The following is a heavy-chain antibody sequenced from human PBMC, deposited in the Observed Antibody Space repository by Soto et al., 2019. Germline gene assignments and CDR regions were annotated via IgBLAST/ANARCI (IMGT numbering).Heavy chain of an antibody. CDR1: GYTFTSYY. CDR2: INPTGGST. V-gene: IGHV1-46*04. Sequence: QVQLVQSGAEVKKPGASVKVSCKASGYTFTSYYMHWVRQAPGQGLEWVGIINPTGGSTTYAQKLQGRVTMTRETSTSTVYMELSSLRSDDTAVYYCARGEYLSTFGMDLWGQGTTVTVSS. J-gene: IGHJ6*02. CDR3: ARGEYLSTFGMDL. D-gene: IGHD3-16*01.